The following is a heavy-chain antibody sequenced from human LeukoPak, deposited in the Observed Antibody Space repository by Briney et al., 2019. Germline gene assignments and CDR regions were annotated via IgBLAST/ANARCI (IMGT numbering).Heavy chain of an antibody. V-gene: IGHV4-61*08. CDR3: ARHVHNNAWLFDD. CDR2: IYYTGTT. Sequence: SGTLSLTCTVSGGSINSGGYYWSWIRQPPGKGLEWIGYIYYTGTTNYNPSLKSRVTISVDTSKNQFSLSLSSVTAADTALYYCARHVHNNAWLFDDWGQGTLVTVSS. J-gene: IGHJ4*02. D-gene: IGHD1-14*01. CDR1: GGSINSGGYY.